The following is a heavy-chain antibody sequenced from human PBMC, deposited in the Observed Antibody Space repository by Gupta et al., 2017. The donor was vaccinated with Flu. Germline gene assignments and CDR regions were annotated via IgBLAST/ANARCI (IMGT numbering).Heavy chain of an antibody. V-gene: IGHV3-7*01. Sequence: EVQLVESGGGLVQPGGSLRLSCEASGFTFRAHWLSWVRQAPGKGLEWVADIKQDGSEKNYLNSVKGRFSTSRDNLRDVLYLQMNSLRDEDTAVYYCARGFDYDYWTGPNWFDPWGQGTLVTVSS. CDR1: GFTFRAHW. J-gene: IGHJ5*02. D-gene: IGHD3-3*01. CDR2: IKQDGSEK. CDR3: ARGFDYDYWTGPNWFDP.